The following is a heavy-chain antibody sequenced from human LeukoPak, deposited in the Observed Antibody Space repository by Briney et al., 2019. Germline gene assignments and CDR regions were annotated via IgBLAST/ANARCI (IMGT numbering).Heavy chain of an antibody. CDR1: GFTFSSYA. Sequence: PGGSLRLSCAASGFTFSSYAMHWVRQAPGKGLEWVSSISSTSTYIYYADSLKGRFTISRDNAKNSLYLHMNSLRAEDTAVYYCARADFNTYGVFDYWGQGTLVTVSS. CDR3: ARADFNTYGVFDY. V-gene: IGHV3-21*01. D-gene: IGHD5-18*01. J-gene: IGHJ4*02. CDR2: ISSTSTYI.